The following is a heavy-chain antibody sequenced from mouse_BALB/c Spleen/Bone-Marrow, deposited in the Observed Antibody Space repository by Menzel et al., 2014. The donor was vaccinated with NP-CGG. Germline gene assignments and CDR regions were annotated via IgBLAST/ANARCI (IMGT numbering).Heavy chain of an antibody. D-gene: IGHD1-1*01. CDR3: ARDRYYGYAMDY. Sequence: EVNLVESGGGLVQPGGSLKLSCAASRFTFSSYGMYWVRQTPDKRLELVATINSNGGSTYYPDSVKGRFTISRDNAKNTLYLQMSSLKSEDTAMYYCARDRYYGYAMDYWGQGTSVTVSS. CDR1: RFTFSSYG. CDR2: INSNGGST. V-gene: IGHV5-6-3*01. J-gene: IGHJ4*01.